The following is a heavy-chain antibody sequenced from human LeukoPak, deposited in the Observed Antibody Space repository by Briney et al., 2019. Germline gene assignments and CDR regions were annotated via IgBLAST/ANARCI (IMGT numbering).Heavy chain of an antibody. J-gene: IGHJ4*02. CDR1: GFTFSSYA. CDR3: ARNRESYWAPELDY. V-gene: IGHV3-23*01. D-gene: IGHD3-16*01. CDR2: ISGSGGST. Sequence: TGGSLRLSCAASGFTFSSYAMTWVRQAPGKGLEWVSIISGSGGSTYYADSVKGRFTISRDNSKNTLYLQMNSLRAEDTAVYYCARNRESYWAPELDYWGQGTLVTVSS.